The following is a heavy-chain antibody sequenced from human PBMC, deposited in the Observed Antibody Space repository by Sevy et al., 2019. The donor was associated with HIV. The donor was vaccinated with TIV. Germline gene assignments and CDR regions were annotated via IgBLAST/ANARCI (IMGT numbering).Heavy chain of an antibody. CDR2: MKEDGSEK. CDR1: GFTFSSYE. J-gene: IGHJ4*02. CDR3: VREGLGGFSYSLDC. D-gene: IGHD5-18*01. V-gene: IGHV3-7*01. Sequence: GGSLRLSCVASGFTFSSYEMNWVRQAPGKGLEWVATMKEDGSEKSYVDSVKGRFTISRDNAKNSLYLQMNSLRVDDTALYYCVREGLGGFSYSLDCWGQGTLVTVSS.